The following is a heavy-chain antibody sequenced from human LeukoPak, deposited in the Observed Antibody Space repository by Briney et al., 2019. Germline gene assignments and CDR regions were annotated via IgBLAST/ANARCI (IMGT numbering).Heavy chain of an antibody. V-gene: IGHV4-59*01. J-gene: IGHJ4*02. CDR3: ARRFSSWSSFDY. CDR1: GGSLTSYY. D-gene: IGHD6-13*01. CDR2: VYHSGNT. Sequence: PSETLSPTCTVSGGSLTSYYWNCIRQSPGKGLEWIAYVYHSGNTHYNPSLKSRVTVSVDTSENQFSLGLTSVTAADTAVYYCARRFSSWSSFDYWGQGTLVTVSS.